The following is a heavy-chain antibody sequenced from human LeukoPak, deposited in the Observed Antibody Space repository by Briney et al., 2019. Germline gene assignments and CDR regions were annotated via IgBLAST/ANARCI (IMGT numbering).Heavy chain of an antibody. CDR3: ARAVIPYCSSTSCWFPYYYGMDV. V-gene: IGHV1-69*13. Sequence: ASVKVSCTASGGTFSSYAISWVRQAPGQGLEWMGGIIPIFGTANYAQKFQGRVTITADESTSTAYMELSSLRSEDTAVYYCARAVIPYCSSTSCWFPYYYGMDVWGQGTTVTVSS. J-gene: IGHJ6*02. CDR1: GGTFSSYA. CDR2: IIPIFGTA. D-gene: IGHD2-2*01.